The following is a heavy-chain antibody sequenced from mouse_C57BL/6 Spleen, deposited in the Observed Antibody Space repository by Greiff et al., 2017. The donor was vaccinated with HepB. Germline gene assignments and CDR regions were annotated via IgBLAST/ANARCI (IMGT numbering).Heavy chain of an antibody. V-gene: IGHV1-50*01. CDR1: GYTFTSYW. J-gene: IGHJ4*01. CDR2: IDPSDSYT. Sequence: QVQLQQPGAELVKPGASVKLSCKASGYTFTSYWMQWVKQRPGQGLEWIGEIDPSDSYTNYKQKFKGKATLTVDTSSSTAYLQLSTLTSEDSAVYYCAMVNWDRAMDYWGQGTSVTVSS. D-gene: IGHD4-1*01. CDR3: AMVNWDRAMDY.